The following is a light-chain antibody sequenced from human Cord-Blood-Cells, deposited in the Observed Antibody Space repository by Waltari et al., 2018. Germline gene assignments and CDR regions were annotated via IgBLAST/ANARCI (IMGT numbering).Light chain of an antibody. J-gene: IGLJ1*01. V-gene: IGLV3-19*01. CDR3: NSRDSSGNHYV. CDR2: GKN. CDR1: SLRSYY. Sequence: SSELTQDPAVSVALGQTVRITFPGDSLRSYYASWYQQKPGQAPVLVIYGKNNRPSGIPDRFSGSSSGNTASLTITGAQAEDEADYYCNSRDSSGNHYVFGTGTKVTVL.